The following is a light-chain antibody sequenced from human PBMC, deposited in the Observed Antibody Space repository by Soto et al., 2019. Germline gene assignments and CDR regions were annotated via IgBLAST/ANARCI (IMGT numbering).Light chain of an antibody. V-gene: IGKV3-15*01. CDR1: QSVSSN. CDR2: GAS. J-gene: IGKJ1*01. Sequence: EIVMTQSPATLSVSPGERATLSCRASQSVSSNLAWYQQKPGQAPRLLIYGASTRATGIPARFGASGSGTAFTLTISSLQSEEFAVYYCQQYKNWPRAFGQGTKVESK. CDR3: QQYKNWPRA.